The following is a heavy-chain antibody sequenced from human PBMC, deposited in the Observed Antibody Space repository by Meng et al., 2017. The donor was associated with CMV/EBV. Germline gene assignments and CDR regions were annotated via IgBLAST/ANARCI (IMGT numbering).Heavy chain of an antibody. J-gene: IGHJ5*02. D-gene: IGHD4-17*01. CDR3: ARDTVPTHGGWFNP. V-gene: IGHV1-18*01. CDR1: GYTFTSYG. Sequence: ASVKVSCKASGYTFTSYGISWVRQAPGQGLEWMGWISAYNGNTNYAQKLQGRVTMTTDTSTSTAYMELRSLRSDDTPVYYCARDTVPTHGGWFNPWGQGTLVTVSS. CDR2: ISAYNGNT.